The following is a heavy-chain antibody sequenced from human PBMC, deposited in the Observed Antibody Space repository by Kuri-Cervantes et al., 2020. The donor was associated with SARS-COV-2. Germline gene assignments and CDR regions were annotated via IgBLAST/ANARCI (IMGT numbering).Heavy chain of an antibody. J-gene: IGHJ4*02. Sequence: SVKVSCKASGGAFSSYAISWVRQAPGQGLEWMGGIIPIFGTANYAQKFQGRVTITADESTSTAYMELSSLRSEDTAVYYCARVVAYSNYYFDYWGQGTLVTVSS. V-gene: IGHV1-69*13. CDR1: GGAFSSYA. CDR3: ARVVAYSNYYFDY. CDR2: IIPIFGTA. D-gene: IGHD4-11*01.